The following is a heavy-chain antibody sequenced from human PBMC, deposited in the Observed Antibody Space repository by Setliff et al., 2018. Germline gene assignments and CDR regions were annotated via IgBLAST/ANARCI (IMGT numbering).Heavy chain of an antibody. D-gene: IGHD6-25*01. J-gene: IGHJ4*02. V-gene: IGHV1-46*01. CDR2: INPGGLTS. Sequence: ASVKVSCKTSGYSFTSHYVHWVRQAPGQGLEWMGIINPGGLTSSSTRKFEGRVTMTRDTSTSTVYMELNSLTSDDTAVYYCARAGLAAAGRKGVFDHWGQGTLVTVSS. CDR1: GYSFTSHY. CDR3: ARAGLAAAGRKGVFDH.